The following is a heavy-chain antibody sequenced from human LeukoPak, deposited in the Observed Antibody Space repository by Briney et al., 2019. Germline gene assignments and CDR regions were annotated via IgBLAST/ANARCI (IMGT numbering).Heavy chain of an antibody. CDR3: ARPLEVGATTPFNY. CDR2: VYYTGST. D-gene: IGHD1-26*01. Sequence: SETLSLTCAVSGDSISSYYWSWIRQPPGKGLEWIGCVYYTGSTNYNPSLKSRVHVSVDTSKNQFSLKLSSVTAADTAVYYCARPLEVGATTPFNYWGQGTLVTVSS. V-gene: IGHV4-59*08. J-gene: IGHJ4*02. CDR1: GDSISSYY.